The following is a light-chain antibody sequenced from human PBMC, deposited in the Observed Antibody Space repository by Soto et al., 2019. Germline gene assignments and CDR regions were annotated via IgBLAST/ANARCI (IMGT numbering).Light chain of an antibody. J-gene: IGLJ1*01. CDR1: SSNIGRNY. Sequence: QSVLSQPPSASGTPGQRVTISCSGSSSNIGRNYIYWYQQLPGTAPKLLIYGNTPRPSGVPDRFSGSKSGTSVSLAISGLRSEDEADYYCAAWDDSLRGYVFGTGTKLTVL. V-gene: IGLV1-47*02. CDR2: GNT. CDR3: AAWDDSLRGYV.